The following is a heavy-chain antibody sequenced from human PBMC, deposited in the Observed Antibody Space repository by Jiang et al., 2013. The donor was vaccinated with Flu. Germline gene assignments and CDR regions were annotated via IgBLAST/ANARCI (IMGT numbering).Heavy chain of an antibody. Sequence: LLKPSETLSLTCAVYGGSTSDYYWNWIRQPPGKGLEWIGEINYSGSTNYNPSLKSRVTISVETSKNQFSLKLSSVTAADTAVYYCARGAPYGDYVYWGQGTLVTVSS. CDR3: ARGAPYGDYVY. CDR1: GGSTSDYY. D-gene: IGHD4-17*01. CDR2: INYSGST. J-gene: IGHJ4*02. V-gene: IGHV4-34*01.